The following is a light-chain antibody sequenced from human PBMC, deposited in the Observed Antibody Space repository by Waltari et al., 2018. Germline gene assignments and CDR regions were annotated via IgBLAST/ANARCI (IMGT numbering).Light chain of an antibody. CDR1: SSNVGIHT. Sequence: QSVLTQPPSASGTPGQRVNISCSGSSSNVGIHTVDWYQHLPGTAPNLLTYSNNQRPSGVPDRFSGSKSGTSASLAISGLQSEDEAEYYCAAWDDSLNGNVFGSGTKVTVL. CDR3: AAWDDSLNGNV. CDR2: SNN. V-gene: IGLV1-44*01. J-gene: IGLJ6*01.